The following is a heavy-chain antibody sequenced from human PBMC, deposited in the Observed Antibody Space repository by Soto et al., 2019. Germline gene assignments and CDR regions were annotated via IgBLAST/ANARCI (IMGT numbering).Heavy chain of an antibody. J-gene: IGHJ4*02. CDR2: ISAYNGNT. D-gene: IGHD3-3*01. CDR3: ARDLRLEWLEPIRNDY. V-gene: IGHV1-18*01. CDR1: GYTFTSYG. Sequence: QVQLVQSGAEVKKSGSSVKVSCKASGYTFTSYGISWVRQAPGQGLEWMGWISAYNGNTNYAQKLQGRVTMTTDTSTSTAYMERRSLRSDDTAVYYCARDLRLEWLEPIRNDYWGQGTLVTVSS.